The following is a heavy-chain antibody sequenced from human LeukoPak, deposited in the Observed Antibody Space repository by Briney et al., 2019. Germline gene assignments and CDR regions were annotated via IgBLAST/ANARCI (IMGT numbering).Heavy chain of an antibody. CDR3: AKGNSQYYFDS. D-gene: IGHD1-7*01. J-gene: IGHJ4*02. Sequence: GGSLRLSCAASGFTFSSYAMYWVRRAPMKGLEWVSAISVNGDYTFYVDSVVGRLTISRDNSKNTLYLQMNSLRAEDTAIYYCAKGNSQYYFDSWGQGTLVTVSS. CDR2: ISVNGDYT. CDR1: GFTFSSYA. V-gene: IGHV3-23*01.